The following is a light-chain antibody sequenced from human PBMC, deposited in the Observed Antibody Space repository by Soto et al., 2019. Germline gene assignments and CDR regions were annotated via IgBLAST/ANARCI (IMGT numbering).Light chain of an antibody. J-gene: IGLJ2*01. CDR3: SSYTSRSTLV. Sequence: SVLTQPASVSGSPGQSITLSCTGTSSDVGGYNYVSWYQQHPGKAPKLMIYDVSDRPSGVSNRFSGSKSGNMASLTISGLQAEDEADYYCSSYTSRSTLVFGGGTKVTVL. CDR1: SSDVGGYNY. V-gene: IGLV2-14*01. CDR2: DVS.